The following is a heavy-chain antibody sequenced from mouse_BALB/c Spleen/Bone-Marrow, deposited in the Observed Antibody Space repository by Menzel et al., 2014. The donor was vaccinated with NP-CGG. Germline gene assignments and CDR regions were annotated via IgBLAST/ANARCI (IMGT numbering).Heavy chain of an antibody. D-gene: IGHD2-2*01. CDR1: GFTFSSYA. V-gene: IGHV5-9-4*01. Sequence: DAQGVGSGRGLVKPGGSLKLSCAASGFTFSSYAMSWVSQSPEKRLEWVAEISSGGSYTYYPDAVTGRFTISRDNAKNTLCLEMSSLRSEDTAMYYCAREGYDGQIDYLGQGTSVTVSS. CDR2: ISSGGSYT. J-gene: IGHJ4*01. CDR3: AREGYDGQIDY.